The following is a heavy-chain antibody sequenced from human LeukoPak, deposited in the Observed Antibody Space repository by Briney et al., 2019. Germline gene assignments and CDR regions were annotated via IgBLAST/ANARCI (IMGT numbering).Heavy chain of an antibody. Sequence: PGGSLRLSCAASGFTFSSYSMNWVRQAPGKGLEWVSSISSSSSYIYYADSVKGRFTISRDNAKNSLYLQMNSLRAEDTAVYYCARVSYSSSWYGTPINFDYWGQGTLVTVSS. CDR1: GFTFSSYS. CDR2: ISSSSSYI. CDR3: ARVSYSSSWYGTPINFDY. J-gene: IGHJ4*02. V-gene: IGHV3-21*01. D-gene: IGHD6-13*01.